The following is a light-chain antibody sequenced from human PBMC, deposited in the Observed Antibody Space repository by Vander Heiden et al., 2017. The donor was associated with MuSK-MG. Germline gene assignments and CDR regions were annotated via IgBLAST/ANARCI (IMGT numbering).Light chain of an antibody. V-gene: IGKV3D-20*01. CDR2: DAS. J-gene: IGKJ5*01. Sequence: EIVLTQSPATLSLSPGERATLSCGASQSVSSSYLAWYQQKPGLAPRLLIYDASSRATGITDRFSGSGSGTDFTLTISRLEPEDFAVYYCQQDGSSTPTITFGKGTRLEIK. CDR1: QSVSSSY. CDR3: QQDGSSTPTIT.